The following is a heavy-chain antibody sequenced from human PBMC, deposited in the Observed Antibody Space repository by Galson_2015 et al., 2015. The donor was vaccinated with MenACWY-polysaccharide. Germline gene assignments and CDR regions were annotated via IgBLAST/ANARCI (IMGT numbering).Heavy chain of an antibody. D-gene: IGHD6-19*01. CDR3: ARAIAVAGQRRDFDL. Sequence: ETLSLTFTVSGGSISSYYWNWIRQPPGKGLEWVGYINYSGSTNHNPSLKSRVTMSVDTSKNQFSLNLTSVTDADAAVYYCARAIAVAGQRRDFDLWGRGTLVTVSS. CDR2: INYSGST. V-gene: IGHV4-59*01. J-gene: IGHJ2*01. CDR1: GGSISSYY.